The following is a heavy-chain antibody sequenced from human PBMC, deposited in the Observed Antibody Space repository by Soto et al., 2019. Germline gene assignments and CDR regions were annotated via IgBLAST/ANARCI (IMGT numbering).Heavy chain of an antibody. CDR1: EFTFSTYA. CDR2: ISSAVNT. Sequence: GGSLRLSCAASEFTFSTYAMSWVRQAPGKGLEWVSAISSAVNTYYADSVKGRFTISRDNSKNTLSLQMNSLRAEDTAVYYCAKQVRDGTSSPYYFDYWGQGTLVTVSS. CDR3: AKQVRDGTSSPYYFDY. D-gene: IGHD6-6*01. V-gene: IGHV3-23*01. J-gene: IGHJ4*02.